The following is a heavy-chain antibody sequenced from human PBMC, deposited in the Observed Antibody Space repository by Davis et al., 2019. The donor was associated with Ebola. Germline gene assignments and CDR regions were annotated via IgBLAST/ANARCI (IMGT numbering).Heavy chain of an antibody. CDR1: GYSFTSYW. CDR2: IYPGDSDT. J-gene: IGHJ5*02. V-gene: IGHV5-51*01. CDR3: ARGGYDILTGRTHWFDP. D-gene: IGHD3-9*01. Sequence: PGGSLRLSCKGSGYSFTSYWISWVRQMPGKGLEWMGIIYPGDSDTRYSPSFQGQVTISADKSISTAYLQWSSLKASDTAMYYCARGGYDILTGRTHWFDPWGQGTLVTVSS.